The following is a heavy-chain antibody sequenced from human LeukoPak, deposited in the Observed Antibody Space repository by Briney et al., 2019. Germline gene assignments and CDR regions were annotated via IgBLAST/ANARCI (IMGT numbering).Heavy chain of an antibody. D-gene: IGHD3-3*01. Sequence: PGGSQRLSCAASGFTFSDYYMSWIRQAPGKGLEWVSYISSSGSTIYYADSVKGRFTISRDNAKNSLYLQMNSLRAEDTAVYYCAREGTYYDFWSGYNTNYYFDYWGQGTLVTVSS. CDR2: ISSSGSTI. CDR1: GFTFSDYY. J-gene: IGHJ4*02. V-gene: IGHV3-11*01. CDR3: AREGTYYDFWSGYNTNYYFDY.